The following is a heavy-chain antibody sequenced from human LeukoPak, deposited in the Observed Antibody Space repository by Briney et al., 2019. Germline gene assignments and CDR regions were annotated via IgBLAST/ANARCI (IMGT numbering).Heavy chain of an antibody. Sequence: PGGSLRLSCAASGFTFSSYGMHWVRQAPGKGLEWVAVIWYDGSNKYYADSVKGRFTISRDNSKNTLYLQMNSLRAEDTAVYYCAKDRYYYDSSGYLRYWGQGTLVTVSS. CDR2: IWYDGSNK. D-gene: IGHD3-22*01. J-gene: IGHJ4*02. CDR3: AKDRYYYDSSGYLRY. V-gene: IGHV3-33*06. CDR1: GFTFSSYG.